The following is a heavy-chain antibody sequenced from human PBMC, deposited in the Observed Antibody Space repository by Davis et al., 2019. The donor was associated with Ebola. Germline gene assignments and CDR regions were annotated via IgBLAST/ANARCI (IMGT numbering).Heavy chain of an antibody. CDR1: GGSIISYY. CDR3: ARSNTDYSRFDI. V-gene: IGHV4-4*07. J-gene: IGHJ3*02. D-gene: IGHD4-11*01. CDR2: IYASGST. Sequence: PSETLSLTCTVSGGSIISYYWNWIRQPAGKGLEWIGRIYASGSTNYNPSLKSRVTMSIDTSKNQFSLKLRSVTAADTALYYCARSNTDYSRFDIWGQGTMVTVSS.